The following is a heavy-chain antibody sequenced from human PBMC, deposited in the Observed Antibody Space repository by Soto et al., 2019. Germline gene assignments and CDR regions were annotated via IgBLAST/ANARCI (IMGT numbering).Heavy chain of an antibody. J-gene: IGHJ4*02. V-gene: IGHV1-69*02. CDR1: GGTFSSYT. D-gene: IGHD4-4*01. Sequence: QVPLVQSGAEVKKPGSSVKVSCKASGGTFSSYTISWVRQAPGQGLEWMGRIIPILGIANYAQKFQGRVTITADKSTSTAYMELSSLRSEDTAVYYCASKASNYMGPTTQRPYYFDYWGQGTLVTVSS. CDR2: IIPILGIA. CDR3: ASKASNYMGPTTQRPYYFDY.